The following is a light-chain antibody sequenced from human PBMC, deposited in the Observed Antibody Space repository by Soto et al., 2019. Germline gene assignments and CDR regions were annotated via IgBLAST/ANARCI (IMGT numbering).Light chain of an antibody. V-gene: IGKV1-39*01. J-gene: IGKJ1*01. CDR1: QSISSW. CDR3: QESYSTLWGT. Sequence: DIQMTQSPPTLSASVGDRVTITCRASQSISSWLAWYQQKPGKAPKLLIYGASSLQSGVPLRFSGSGSGTDFTLTISSLEPEDFATYYCQESYSTLWGTCGQGTKVDIK. CDR2: GAS.